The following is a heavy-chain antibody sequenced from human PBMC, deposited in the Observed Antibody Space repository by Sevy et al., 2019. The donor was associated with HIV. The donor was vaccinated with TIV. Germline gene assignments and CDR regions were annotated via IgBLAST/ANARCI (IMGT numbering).Heavy chain of an antibody. CDR3: ARDLQKFYYAMDV. CDR2: IYYSGST. V-gene: IGHV4-59*01. CDR1: GDSISNYY. J-gene: IGHJ6*02. Sequence: SESLSLTCSVSGDSISNYYWSWIRQPPGKGLEWIGYIYYSGSTNYNPSLKSRVTIASDTSKNQFSLKLSSVTASDTAVYYCARDLQKFYYAMDVWGQGTPVTVSS.